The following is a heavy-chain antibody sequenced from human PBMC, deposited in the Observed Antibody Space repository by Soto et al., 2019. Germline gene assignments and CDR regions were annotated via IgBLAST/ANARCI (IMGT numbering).Heavy chain of an antibody. CDR1: GGSFGCYY. CDR3: ARRAGYYDFWSGSPDDY. V-gene: IGHV4-34*01. D-gene: IGHD3-3*01. Sequence: PSETQSLTCAVYGGSFGCYYGSWIRQPPGKGLEWIGEINHSGSTNYNPSLKSRVTISVDTSKSQFSLNLSSVTAADTAIYYCARRAGYYDFWSGSPDDYWGQRTLVTVSS. CDR2: INHSGST. J-gene: IGHJ4*02.